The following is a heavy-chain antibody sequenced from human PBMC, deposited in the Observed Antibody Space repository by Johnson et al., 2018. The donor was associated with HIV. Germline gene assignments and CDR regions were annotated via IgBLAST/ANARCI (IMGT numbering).Heavy chain of an antibody. Sequence: QVQLVESGGGLVQPGRSLRLSCAASGFTFSSYAMHWVRQAPGKGLEWVAVISYDGSNKYYADSVKGRFTISRDNSKNTLYLQMNSLRAEDTAVYYCARGYGVVIALLDAFDIWGQGTMVTVSS. CDR1: GFTFSSYA. V-gene: IGHV3-30-3*01. J-gene: IGHJ3*02. CDR3: ARGYGVVIALLDAFDI. D-gene: IGHD2-21*01. CDR2: ISYDGSNK.